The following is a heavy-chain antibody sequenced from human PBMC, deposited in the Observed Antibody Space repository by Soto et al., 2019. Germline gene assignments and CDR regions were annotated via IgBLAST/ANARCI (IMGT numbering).Heavy chain of an antibody. J-gene: IGHJ4*02. CDR1: GFTFSSYA. CDR3: AKDFFPIVLVVSALLDY. V-gene: IGHV3-23*01. CDR2: ISGSGGST. D-gene: IGHD2-15*01. Sequence: PVGSLRLSCADSGFTFSSYAMSWVRQAPGKGLEWVSAISGSGGSTYYADSVKGRFTISRDNSKNTLYLQMNSLRAEDTAVYYCAKDFFPIVLVVSALLDYWGQGTLVTVSS.